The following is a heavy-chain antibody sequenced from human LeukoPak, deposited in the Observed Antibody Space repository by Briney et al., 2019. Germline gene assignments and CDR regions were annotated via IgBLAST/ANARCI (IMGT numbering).Heavy chain of an antibody. CDR2: IYYSGST. Sequence: SETLSLTCTVSGGSISSSSYYWGWIRQPPGKGLEWIGSIYYSGSTYYNPSLKSRVTISVDTSKNQFSLKLSSVTAADTAVYYCARRGSTVTTFGLRRHYFDYWGQGTLVTVSS. CDR1: GGSISSSSYY. CDR3: ARRGSTVTTFGLRRHYFDY. D-gene: IGHD4-11*01. V-gene: IGHV4-39*01. J-gene: IGHJ4*02.